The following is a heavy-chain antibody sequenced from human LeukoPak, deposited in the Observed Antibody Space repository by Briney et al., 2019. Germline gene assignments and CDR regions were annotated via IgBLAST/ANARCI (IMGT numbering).Heavy chain of an antibody. CDR1: GDSISSGAYC. J-gene: IGHJ5*02. D-gene: IGHD1-26*01. V-gene: IGHV4-31*03. Sequence: SETLSLTCTVSGDSISSGAYCWSWIRQHPEKGLEWIGYMYNSGRTYYNPSLESRVTISVDTSKNQFSLSLSSVTAADTAVYYCARVASGNYRFDPWGQGTLVTVSS. CDR2: MYNSGRT. CDR3: ARVASGNYRFDP.